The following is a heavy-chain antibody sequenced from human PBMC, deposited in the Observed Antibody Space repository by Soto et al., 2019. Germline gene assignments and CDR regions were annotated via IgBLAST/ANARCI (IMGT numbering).Heavy chain of an antibody. CDR2: LSGSGVST. Sequence: GGSLRLSCAASGCTFSNYAMTWVRQAPGKGLEWVSALSGSGVSTYYADSVTGRFTISRDNSKNTVYLQMNSLRAEDTAVYYCAKIESRFYYDSSGYYPFDYWGQGTLVTVS. V-gene: IGHV3-23*01. J-gene: IGHJ4*02. CDR1: GCTFSNYA. CDR3: AKIESRFYYDSSGYYPFDY. D-gene: IGHD3-22*01.